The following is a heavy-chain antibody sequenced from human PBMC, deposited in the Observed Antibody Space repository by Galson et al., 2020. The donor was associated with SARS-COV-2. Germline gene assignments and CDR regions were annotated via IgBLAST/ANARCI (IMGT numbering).Heavy chain of an antibody. CDR3: AGAKWDNWFDP. CDR2: IYYTGNS. CDR1: GGSISSSDYN. V-gene: IGHV4-39*07. D-gene: IGHD1-26*01. Sequence: SETLSLTCTVSGGSISSSDYNWGWIRQPPGKGLEWIANIYYTGNSFPNPSLKSRFTISVDTSKNHFSLSLRSLTSADTAVYYSAGAKWDNWFDPCGQGTLLTVSS. J-gene: IGHJ5*02.